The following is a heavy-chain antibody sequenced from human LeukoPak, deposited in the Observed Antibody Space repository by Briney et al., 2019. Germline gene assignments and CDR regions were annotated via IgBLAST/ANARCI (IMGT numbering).Heavy chain of an antibody. V-gene: IGHV4-59*01. J-gene: IGHJ4*02. CDR1: GGSISSYY. Sequence: PSETLSLTCTVSGGSISSYYWSWIRQPPGKGLEWIGYIYYSGSTNYNPSLKSRVTISVDTSKNQFSLKLSSVTAADTAVYYCARSYDSSGYWVYWGQGTLVTVSS. CDR2: IYYSGST. CDR3: ARSYDSSGYWVY. D-gene: IGHD3-22*01.